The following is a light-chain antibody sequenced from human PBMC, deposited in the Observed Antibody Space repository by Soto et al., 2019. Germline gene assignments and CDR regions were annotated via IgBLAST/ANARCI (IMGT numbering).Light chain of an antibody. J-gene: IGKJ2*01. CDR1: QNVSSSY. CDR3: QQYGSSSYT. CDR2: GAS. Sequence: EIVLTQSPGTLSLSPGERATLSCRASQNVSSSYLAWYQQKPGQAPRLLIYGASSSATGIPDRFSGSGSGTDFTLIISRLEPEDCAVYYCQQYGSSSYTFGQGTKLEIK. V-gene: IGKV3-20*01.